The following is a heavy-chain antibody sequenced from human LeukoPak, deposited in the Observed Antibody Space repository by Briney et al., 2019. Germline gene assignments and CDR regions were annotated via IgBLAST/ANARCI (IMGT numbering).Heavy chain of an antibody. CDR1: GFTFSSYG. V-gene: IGHV3-30*18. CDR3: AKDRAIWFGELSYYLDY. D-gene: IGHD3-10*01. Sequence: GRSLRLSCAASGFTFSSYGMHWVRQAPGKGLEWVAVISYDGSNKYYADSVKGRFTISRDNSKNTLYLQMNSLRAEDTAVYYCAKDRAIWFGELSYYLDYWGQGTLVTVSS. J-gene: IGHJ4*02. CDR2: ISYDGSNK.